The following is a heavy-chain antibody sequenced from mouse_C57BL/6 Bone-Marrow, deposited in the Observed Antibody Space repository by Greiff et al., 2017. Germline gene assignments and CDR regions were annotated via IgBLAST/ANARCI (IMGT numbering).Heavy chain of an antibody. CDR3: GRLEFDGSSGDWYFDV. CDR1: GYTFTSYA. Sequence: QVQLQQSGPELVKPGASVKLSCKASGYTFTSYAITWVQQRPGQGLEWIGWIYPRDGSTKYTEKVKGKATLTVDTSSSTAYMELPSLTSEDSAVYFCGRLEFDGSSGDWYFDVWGTGTTVTVSS. CDR2: IYPRDGST. J-gene: IGHJ1*03. V-gene: IGHV1-85*01. D-gene: IGHD1-1*01.